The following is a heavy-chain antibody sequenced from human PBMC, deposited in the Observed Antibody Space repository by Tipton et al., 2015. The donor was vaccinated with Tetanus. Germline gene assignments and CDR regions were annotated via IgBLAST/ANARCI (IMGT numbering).Heavy chain of an antibody. Sequence: TLSLTCAVYGGSFSGYYWSWIRQPPGKGLEWIGEINHSGTTNYNPSLKSRVTMSLDTSKNQFSPKLSSVTAADTAVYYCARGQAAGFTVGYYYYYYGMDVWGQGTTATVSS. CDR1: GGSFSGYY. CDR2: INHSGTT. CDR3: ARGQAAGFTVGYYYYYYGMDV. D-gene: IGHD6-13*01. V-gene: IGHV4-34*01. J-gene: IGHJ6*02.